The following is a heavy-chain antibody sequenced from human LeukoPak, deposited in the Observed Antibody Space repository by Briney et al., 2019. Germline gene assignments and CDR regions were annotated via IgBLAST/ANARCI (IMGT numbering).Heavy chain of an antibody. CDR2: IYYSGNI. CDR3: ARMSSSIRNWYFDL. CDR1: GYSISSSNW. J-gene: IGHJ2*01. Sequence: PSDTLSLTCAVSGYSISSSNWWGWIRQPPGKGLEWIGYIYYSGNIYYNPSLKSRLTMSVDTSKNQFSLKLSSVTAVDTAVYYCARMSSSIRNWYFDLWGRGTLVTVSS. D-gene: IGHD3-9*01. V-gene: IGHV4-28*05.